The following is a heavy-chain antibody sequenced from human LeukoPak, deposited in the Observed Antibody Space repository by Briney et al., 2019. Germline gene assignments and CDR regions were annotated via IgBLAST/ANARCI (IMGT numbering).Heavy chain of an antibody. CDR2: IYYSGNT. J-gene: IGHJ4*02. V-gene: IGHV4-59*01. D-gene: IGHD3-10*01. CDR1: SGSITNYY. Sequence: SETLSLTCTVSSGSITNYYWSWIRQPPGKGLEWIGFIYYSGNTNYNPSLKSRVTISVDTSKNQFSLKLSSMTAADSAVYYCARGALLWFGDRMEYYFDYWGQGTLLTVSS. CDR3: ARGALLWFGDRMEYYFDY.